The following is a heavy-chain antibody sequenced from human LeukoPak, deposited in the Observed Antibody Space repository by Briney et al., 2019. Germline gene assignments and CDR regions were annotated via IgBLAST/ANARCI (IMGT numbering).Heavy chain of an antibody. V-gene: IGHV4-30-2*01. CDR1: GGSISSGGYY. CDR2: IYHSGST. Sequence: SETLSLTCTVSGGSISSGGYYWSWIRQPPGKGLEWIGYIYHSGSTYYNPSLKSRVTISVDRSKNQFSLKLSSVTAADTAVYYCANNRDGSEYWGQGTLVTVSS. D-gene: IGHD5-24*01. J-gene: IGHJ4*02. CDR3: ANNRDGSEY.